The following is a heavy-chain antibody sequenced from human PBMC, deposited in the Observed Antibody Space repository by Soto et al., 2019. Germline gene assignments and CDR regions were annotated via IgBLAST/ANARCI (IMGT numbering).Heavy chain of an antibody. D-gene: IGHD3-3*01. V-gene: IGHV3-33*01. J-gene: IGHJ3*02. CDR2: IWYDGSNK. Sequence: VQLVESGGGVVQPGRSLRLSCAASGFTFSSYGMHWVRQAPGKGLEWVAVIWYDGSNKYYADSVKGRFTISRDNSKNTLYLQMNSLRAEDTAVYYCARDILRFLEWPDAFDIWGQGTMVTVSS. CDR3: ARDILRFLEWPDAFDI. CDR1: GFTFSSYG.